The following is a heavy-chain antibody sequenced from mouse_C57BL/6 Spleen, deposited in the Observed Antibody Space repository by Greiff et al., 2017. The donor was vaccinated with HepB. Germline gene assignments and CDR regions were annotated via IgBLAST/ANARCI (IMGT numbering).Heavy chain of an antibody. CDR1: GYTFTDYY. CDR2: INPNNGGT. CDR3: ARSNYYGSSYYFDY. D-gene: IGHD1-1*01. Sequence: VQLKHSGPELVKPGASVKISCKASGYTFTDYYMNWVKQSHGKSLEWIGDINPNNGGTSYNQKFKGKATLTVDKSSSTAYMELRSLTSEDSAVYYCARSNYYGSSYYFDYWGQGTTLTVSS. V-gene: IGHV1-26*01. J-gene: IGHJ2*01.